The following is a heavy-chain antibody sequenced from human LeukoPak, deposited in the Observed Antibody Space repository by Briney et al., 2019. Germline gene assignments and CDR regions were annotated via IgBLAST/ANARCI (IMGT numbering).Heavy chain of an antibody. Sequence: PGGSLRLSCAASGFTFSSYSMNWVRQAPGKGPEWVSSISSSSSYIYYADSVKGRFTISRDNAKNSLYLQMNSLRAEDTAVYYCASQVVPAARVDYWGQGTLVTVSS. CDR1: GFTFSSYS. J-gene: IGHJ4*02. CDR2: ISSSSSYI. V-gene: IGHV3-21*01. D-gene: IGHD2-2*01. CDR3: ASQVVPAARVDY.